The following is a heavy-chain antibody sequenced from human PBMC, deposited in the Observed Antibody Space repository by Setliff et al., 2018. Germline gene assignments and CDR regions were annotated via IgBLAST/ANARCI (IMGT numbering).Heavy chain of an antibody. CDR3: ARELGLRAPFDF. CDR1: GDSISNYY. D-gene: IGHD4-17*01. J-gene: IGHJ4*02. CDR2: IHGRGST. Sequence: SETLSLTCTVSGDSISNYYWSWIRQPPGKGLEWIGYIHGRGSTNYNPALKSRVTISVDTSNNQFSLNLSSVTPADTAVYYCARELGLRAPFDFWGQGILVTVSS. V-gene: IGHV4-59*01.